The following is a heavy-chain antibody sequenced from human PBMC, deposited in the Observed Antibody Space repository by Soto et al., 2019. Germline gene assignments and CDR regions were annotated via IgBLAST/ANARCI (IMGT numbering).Heavy chain of an antibody. CDR3: ARARGWYRVGYFDY. CDR1: GASFSGYY. Sequence: SETLSLTCAFDGASFSGYYWSWILQPPGKGLEWIGYIYYSGSTNYNPSLKSRVTISVDTSKNQFSLKLSSVTAADTAVYYCARARGWYRVGYFDYWGQGTLVTVS. CDR2: IYYSGST. D-gene: IGHD6-19*01. J-gene: IGHJ4*02. V-gene: IGHV4-59*01.